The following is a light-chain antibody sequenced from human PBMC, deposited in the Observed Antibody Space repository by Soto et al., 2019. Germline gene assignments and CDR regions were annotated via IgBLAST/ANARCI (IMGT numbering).Light chain of an antibody. CDR2: SND. Sequence: QSVLTQPPSASGTPGQRVTISCTGSSSNLGSNTVNWYHQLPGTAPKLHTYSNDERPSGAPGRLSGDKSGTSASLGISGLQSEEWADYYCAAWDDSLNGLVVGGGTKLTVL. CDR1: SSNLGSNT. CDR3: AAWDDSLNGLV. V-gene: IGLV1-44*01. J-gene: IGLJ3*02.